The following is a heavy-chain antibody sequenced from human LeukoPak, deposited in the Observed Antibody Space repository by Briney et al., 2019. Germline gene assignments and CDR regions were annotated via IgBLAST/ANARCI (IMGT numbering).Heavy chain of an antibody. Sequence: ASVKVSCKASGGTFSSYAISWVRQAPGQGLEWMGGIIPIFGTANYAQKFQGRVTITADKSTSTAYMELSSLRSEDTAVYYCARDVIVGATRTFDYWGQGTLVTVSS. V-gene: IGHV1-69*06. J-gene: IGHJ4*02. CDR1: GGTFSSYA. CDR2: IIPIFGTA. D-gene: IGHD1-26*01. CDR3: ARDVIVGATRTFDY.